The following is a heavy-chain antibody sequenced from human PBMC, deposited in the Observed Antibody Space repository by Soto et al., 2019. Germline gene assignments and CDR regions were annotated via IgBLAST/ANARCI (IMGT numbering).Heavy chain of an antibody. CDR2: INPNSGGT. D-gene: IGHD3-22*01. Sequence: ASVKVSCKASGNTFTGYYMHWVRQAPGQGLEWMGWINPNSGGTNYAQKFQGRVTMTRDTSISTAYMELSRLRSDDTAVYYCAVYYDSSGYYSSLDAFDIWGQGTMVTVSS. V-gene: IGHV1-2*02. J-gene: IGHJ3*02. CDR3: AVYYDSSGYYSSLDAFDI. CDR1: GNTFTGYY.